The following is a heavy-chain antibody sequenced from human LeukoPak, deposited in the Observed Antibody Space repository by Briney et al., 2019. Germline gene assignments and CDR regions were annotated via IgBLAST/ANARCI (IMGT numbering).Heavy chain of an antibody. J-gene: IGHJ4*02. D-gene: IGHD4-17*01. CDR3: ARAVGGYGDYRIFDY. CDR1: GGSTSSGGYY. Sequence: KPSETLSLTCAVSGGSTSSGGYYWSWIRQHPGKGLEWIGYNYYSGSTYYNPSLKSRVTISVDTSKNQFSLKLSSVTAADTAVYYCARAVGGYGDYRIFDYWGQGTLVTVSS. CDR2: NYYSGST. V-gene: IGHV4-31*11.